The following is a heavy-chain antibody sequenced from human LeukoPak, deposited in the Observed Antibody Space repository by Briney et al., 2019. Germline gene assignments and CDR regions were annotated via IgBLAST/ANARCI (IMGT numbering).Heavy chain of an antibody. V-gene: IGHV4-39*01. J-gene: IGHJ2*01. D-gene: IGHD4-17*01. CDR3: ARHGYGDVPSDWYFDL. Sequence: SETLSLTCTVSGGSISSIDYYWGWIRQPPGKGLECIGSIYYSGRTYYNPSLKSRVTISVDTSKNQFSLKLSSVTAADTAVYYCARHGYGDVPSDWYFDLWGRGTLVTVSS. CDR2: IYYSGRT. CDR1: GGSISSIDYY.